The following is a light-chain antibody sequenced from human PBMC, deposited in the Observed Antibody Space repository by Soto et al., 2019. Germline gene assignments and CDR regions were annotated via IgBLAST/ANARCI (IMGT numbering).Light chain of an antibody. V-gene: IGLV2-8*01. CDR3: SSYAGSNNYVV. J-gene: IGLJ2*01. CDR1: SSGVGDYNF. Sequence: QSALTQPPSASGSPGQSVTISCTGTSSGVGDYNFVSWYQQHPGKVPKLMIYEVSKRPSGVPDRFSGSKSGNTASLTVSGLQAEDEADYYCSSYAGSNNYVVFGGGTKLTVL. CDR2: EVS.